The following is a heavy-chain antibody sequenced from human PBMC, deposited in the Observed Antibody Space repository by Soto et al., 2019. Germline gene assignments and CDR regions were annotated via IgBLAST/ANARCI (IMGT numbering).Heavy chain of an antibody. CDR2: IKSKTDGGTT. J-gene: IGHJ4*02. CDR1: GFTFSNAW. V-gene: IGHV3-15*01. CDR3: TKDQMIRGSLVSY. Sequence: LRLSFAASGFTFSNAWMSWVRQAPGKGLEWVGRIKSKTDGGTTDYAAPVKGRSTISRDDSKNTLYLQMNSLKTEDTGVYYCTKDQMIRGSLVSYWGQGTLVTVSS. D-gene: IGHD3-10*01.